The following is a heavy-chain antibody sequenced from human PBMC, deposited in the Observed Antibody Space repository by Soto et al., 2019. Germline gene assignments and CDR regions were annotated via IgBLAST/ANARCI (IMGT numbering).Heavy chain of an antibody. CDR2: IIPIFGTA. CDR1: GGTFSSYA. CDR3: ARDRGGGLRYFDWLLSYYYYGMDV. D-gene: IGHD3-9*01. J-gene: IGHJ6*02. Sequence: SVKVSCKASGGTFSSYAISWVRQAPGQGLEWMGGIIPIFGTANYAQKFQGRVTITADKSTSTAYMELSSLRSEDTAVYYCARDRGGGLRYFDWLLSYYYYGMDVWGQGTTVTVSS. V-gene: IGHV1-69*06.